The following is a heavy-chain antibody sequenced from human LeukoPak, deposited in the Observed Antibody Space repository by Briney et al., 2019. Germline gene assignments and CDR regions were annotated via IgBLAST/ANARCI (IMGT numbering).Heavy chain of an antibody. CDR2: MNPNSGNT. D-gene: IGHD1-26*01. CDR3: ARSSVGARRRIDY. CDR1: GYTFTSYD. J-gene: IGHJ4*02. Sequence: WASVTVSCKASGYTFTSYDINWVRQAPGQGLEWMGWMNPNSGNTGYAQTFQGRVTMTRSTSINTAYMELNSLTSEDTAVYYCARSSVGARRRIDYWGQGTLVTVSS. V-gene: IGHV1-8*01.